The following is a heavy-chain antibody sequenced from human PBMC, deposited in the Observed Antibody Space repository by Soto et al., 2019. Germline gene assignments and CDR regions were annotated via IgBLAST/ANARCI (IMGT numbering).Heavy chain of an antibody. CDR1: GYSFTSYW. J-gene: IGHJ5*02. D-gene: IGHD3-9*01. CDR2: IYPGDSDT. CDR3: ARLGYYDILTGYFDP. V-gene: IGHV5-51*01. Sequence: PGESLKISCKGSGYSFTSYWIGWVRQMPGKGLEWMGIIYPGDSDTRHSPSFQGQVTISADKSISTAYLQWSSLKASDTAMYYCARLGYYDILTGYFDPWGQGTLVTVSS.